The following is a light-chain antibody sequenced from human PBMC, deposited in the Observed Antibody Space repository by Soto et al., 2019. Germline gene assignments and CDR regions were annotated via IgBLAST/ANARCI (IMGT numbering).Light chain of an antibody. J-gene: IGLJ3*02. CDR1: NSDVGGYNF. CDR2: AVS. V-gene: IGLV2-11*01. CDR3: CSYTASDIWV. Sequence: QSALTQPRSVSGSPGQSVTISCTGTNSDVGGYNFVSWYQQLPGKAPKLMISAVSQRPSGVPDRFSGSKSGNTASLTISGLQADDVADYFCCSYTASDIWVFGGGTKLTVL.